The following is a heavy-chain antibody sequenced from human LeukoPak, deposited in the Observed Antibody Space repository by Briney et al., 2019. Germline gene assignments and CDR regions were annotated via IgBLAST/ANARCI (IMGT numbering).Heavy chain of an antibody. V-gene: IGHV3-30*04. D-gene: IGHD3-22*01. CDR3: TSRPRFDTRGYYVDY. Sequence: GGSLRLSCAASGFTFSSYAMHWVRQAPGKGLEWVAVISYDGSNKYYADSVKGRFTISRDNAKNSLYLQMNSLRDEDTAVYYCTSRPRFDTRGYYVDYWGQGSLVTVSS. CDR2: ISYDGSNK. CDR1: GFTFSSYA. J-gene: IGHJ4*02.